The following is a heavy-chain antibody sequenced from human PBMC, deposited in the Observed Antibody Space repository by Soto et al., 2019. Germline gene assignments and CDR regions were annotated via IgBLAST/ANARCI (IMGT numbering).Heavy chain of an antibody. CDR1: GGTFSSYA. D-gene: IGHD3-10*01. J-gene: IGHJ4*02. CDR2: IIPIFGTA. Sequence: SSVKVSCKASGGTFSSYAISWVRLAPGQGLEWMGGIIPIFGTANYAQKFQGRVTITADESTSTAYMELSSLRSEDTAVYYCAVGRDYYGSGSYYQIDYWGQGTLVTVSS. V-gene: IGHV1-69*13. CDR3: AVGRDYYGSGSYYQIDY.